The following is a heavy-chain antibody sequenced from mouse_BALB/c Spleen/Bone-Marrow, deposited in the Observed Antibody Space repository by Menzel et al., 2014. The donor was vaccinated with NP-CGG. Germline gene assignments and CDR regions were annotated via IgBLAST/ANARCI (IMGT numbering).Heavy chain of an antibody. CDR3: ARDMGGLLFDY. V-gene: IGHV7-3*02. CDR2: IRNKAYSYTT. Sequence: EVQRVESGGGLVQPGGSLRLSCAPSGFTFTDYYMNWVRQPPGKALEWLGFIRNKAYSYTTEYSASVKGRFTISRDNSQSILYLQMNTLRAEDSATYYCARDMGGLLFDYWGQGTTLTVSS. D-gene: IGHD2-3*01. J-gene: IGHJ2*01. CDR1: GFTFTDYY.